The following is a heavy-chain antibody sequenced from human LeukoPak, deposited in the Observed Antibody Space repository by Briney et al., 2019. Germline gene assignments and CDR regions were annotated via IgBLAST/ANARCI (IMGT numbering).Heavy chain of an antibody. CDR2: TYYRSKWSF. CDR3: ARGKYTSFDN. D-gene: IGHD6-6*01. V-gene: IGHV6-1*01. J-gene: IGHJ4*02. CDR1: GDSIFTNNVA. Sequence: ASQTPSLTCAISGDSIFTNNVAWNWIRQSPSRGLEWLGRTYYRSKWSFDYAVSVKSRITINADTSKNQFSLQLSSVTPEDTAVYYCARGKYTSFDNWGQGTLVTVSS.